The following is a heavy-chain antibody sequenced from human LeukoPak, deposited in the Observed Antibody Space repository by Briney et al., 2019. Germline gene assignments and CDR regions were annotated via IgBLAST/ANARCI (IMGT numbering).Heavy chain of an antibody. CDR3: AKDASSRSYFDC. D-gene: IGHD2-2*01. Sequence: GGSLRLSCAASGFTFSSYWMHWVRQAPGKGLVWVSSISDSSRTTYYADSVQGRFTISRDNSKNTLYLQMNSLRAEDTAVYYCAKDASSRSYFDCWGQGTLVTVSS. J-gene: IGHJ4*02. CDR2: ISDSSRTT. CDR1: GFTFSSYW. V-gene: IGHV3-23*01.